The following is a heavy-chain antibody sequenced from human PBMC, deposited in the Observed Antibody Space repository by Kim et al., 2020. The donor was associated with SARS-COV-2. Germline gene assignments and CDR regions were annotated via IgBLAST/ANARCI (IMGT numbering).Heavy chain of an antibody. Sequence: TRYQGSGGGRFTISRETAKNKQFLQMKSLRDEDTAVYYCARDLFGEFDFWGQGTLVTVSS. J-gene: IGHJ4*02. V-gene: IGHV3-74*01. D-gene: IGHD3-16*01. CDR3: ARDLFGEFDF. CDR2: T.